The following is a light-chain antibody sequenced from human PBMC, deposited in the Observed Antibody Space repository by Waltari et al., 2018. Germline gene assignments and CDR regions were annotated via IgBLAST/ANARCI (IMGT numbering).Light chain of an antibody. CDR2: EDS. Sequence: FVLTQPHPVSESPGKTVPLPCTGRGGSIARTAVQWYRQRPGSAPTPVIYEDSRRPSGVPDRFSGSIDRSSNSASLTISGLKTEDEGDYYCHSYDTYHVFGGGTKLTVL. V-gene: IGLV6-57*02. CDR3: HSYDTYHV. J-gene: IGLJ3*02. CDR1: GGSIARTA.